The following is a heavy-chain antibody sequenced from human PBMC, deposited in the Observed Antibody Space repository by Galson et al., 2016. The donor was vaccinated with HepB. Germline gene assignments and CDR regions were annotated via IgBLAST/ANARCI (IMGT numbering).Heavy chain of an antibody. J-gene: IGHJ4*02. D-gene: IGHD6-6*01. Sequence: SLRLSCAASGFTFSDYAMHWVRQAPGKGLEWVSGLSWHSGRIAYADSMKGRFTISRDNAKNSLYLQMNSLRAEDTAFYYCAKDMRRRQPNYSSSSGFDSWGQGTLVTVSS. CDR3: AKDMRRRQPNYSSSSGFDS. V-gene: IGHV3-9*01. CDR2: LSWHSGRI. CDR1: GFTFSDYA.